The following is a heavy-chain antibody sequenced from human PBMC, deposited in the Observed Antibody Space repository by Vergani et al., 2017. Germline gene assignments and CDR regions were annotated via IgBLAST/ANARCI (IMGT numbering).Heavy chain of an antibody. J-gene: IGHJ4*02. CDR3: ARDKRGYCSSTSCFAPFGY. V-gene: IGHV4-61*02. CDR2: IYTSGST. D-gene: IGHD2-2*01. Sequence: QVQLQESGPGLVKPSQTLSLTCTVSGGSISSGSYYWSWIRQPAGKGLEWIGRIYTSGSTNYNPSLKSRVTISVDTSKNQFSLKLSSVTAADTAVYYCARDKRGYCSSTSCFAPFGYWGQGTLVTVSS. CDR1: GGSISSGSYY.